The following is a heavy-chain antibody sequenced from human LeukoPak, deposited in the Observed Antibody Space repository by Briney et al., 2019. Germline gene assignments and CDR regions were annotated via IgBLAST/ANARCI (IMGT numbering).Heavy chain of an antibody. CDR2: LSGSGNAT. V-gene: IGHV3-23*01. CDR3: ASQMAATSH. J-gene: IGHJ4*02. D-gene: IGHD5-24*01. Sequence: GGSLRLSCAASGFALRNLARSGVGQAQGRGLEWVSALSGSGNATYYADFVRGRFTISRDNSKNILYLQMNSLLAEDTAVYFCASQMAATSHWGQGILVTVSS. CDR1: GFALRNLA.